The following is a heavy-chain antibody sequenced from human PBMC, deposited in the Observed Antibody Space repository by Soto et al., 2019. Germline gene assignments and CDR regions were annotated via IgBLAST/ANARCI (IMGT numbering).Heavy chain of an antibody. Sequence: EVQLLESGGGLVQPGGSLRLSCAASGFTFSSYTMSWVRQAPGKGLEWVSVISSGGTSTYYADSVKGRFTISRDNFKNTLYLQMDALRAEDTAVYYCAKSHFPIAAARQPHFDSWGQGSLVTVSS. CDR3: AKSHFPIAAARQPHFDS. J-gene: IGHJ4*02. V-gene: IGHV3-23*01. D-gene: IGHD6-13*01. CDR2: ISSGGTST. CDR1: GFTFSSYT.